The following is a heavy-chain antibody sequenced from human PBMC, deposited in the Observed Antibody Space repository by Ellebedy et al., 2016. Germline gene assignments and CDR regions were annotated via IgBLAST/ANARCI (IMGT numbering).Heavy chain of an antibody. CDR1: GFTFSSYG. V-gene: IGHV3-33*01. Sequence: GESLKISCAASGFTFSSYGMHWVRQAPGKGLEWVAVIWYDGSYKYYADSVKGRFTISRDNSKNTLYVQMDSLRAEDTAMYYCARSFDSSGYFVDYWGQGTWSPSPQ. CDR3: ARSFDSSGYFVDY. J-gene: IGHJ4*02. CDR2: IWYDGSYK. D-gene: IGHD6-19*01.